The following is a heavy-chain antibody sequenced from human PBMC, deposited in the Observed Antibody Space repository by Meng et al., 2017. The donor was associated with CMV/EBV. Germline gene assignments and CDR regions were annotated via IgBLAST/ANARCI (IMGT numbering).Heavy chain of an antibody. J-gene: IGHJ6*02. Sequence: SSVKVSCKASGGTLSRYGITWVRQAPGQGLEWVGGLIPIFRTSNYAQKLQGRVTITPDESTSTAYIELSSLRSEDTAVYYCARGNDFWSGPGQYYYSGLDVWGQGTTVTVSS. CDR1: GGTLSRYG. CDR2: LIPIFRTS. CDR3: ARGNDFWSGPGQYYYSGLDV. V-gene: IGHV1-69*13. D-gene: IGHD3-3*01.